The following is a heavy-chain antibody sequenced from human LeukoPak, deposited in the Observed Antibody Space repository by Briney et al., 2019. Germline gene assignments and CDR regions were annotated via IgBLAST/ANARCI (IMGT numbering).Heavy chain of an antibody. D-gene: IGHD1-1*01. Sequence: GASVKVSCKASGYTFTGYYMHWVRQAPGQGLEWMGWMSPNSGDTGYAQKFQGRVSMTRDIFKSTAYMELSSLRSEDTAIYYCASNPPNTGDFYYWGLGTLVTVSS. CDR1: GYTFTGYY. CDR3: ASNPPNTGDFYY. CDR2: MSPNSGDT. J-gene: IGHJ4*02. V-gene: IGHV1-8*02.